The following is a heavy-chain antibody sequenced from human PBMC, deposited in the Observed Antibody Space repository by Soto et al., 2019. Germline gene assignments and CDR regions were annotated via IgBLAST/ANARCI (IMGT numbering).Heavy chain of an antibody. V-gene: IGHV6-1*01. CDR2: TYYRSKWYN. CDR3: AREVTGTTYYYYAMDV. Sequence: QILSLTCAIYGDSVSRHSAAWNWSRQSPATGLEWLGRTYYRSKWYNDYAVSVKSRITINPDTSKNQFSLQLNSVTPEDTAVHYCAREVTGTTYYYYAMDVWGQGTTATDSS. J-gene: IGHJ6*02. CDR1: GDSVSRHSAA. D-gene: IGHD1-7*01.